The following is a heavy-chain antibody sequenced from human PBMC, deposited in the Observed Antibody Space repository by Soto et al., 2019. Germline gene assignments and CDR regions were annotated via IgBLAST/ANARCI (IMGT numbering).Heavy chain of an antibody. CDR2: HSYNGGT. Sequence: SETLSLTCTVSADSRSISDYYWGWIRQPPGKGLQWIGSHSYNGGTFYNPSLKSRVMMSVDTSKKQFSLKLRSVTAADTAVYYCVRDGTKTLRDWFDPWGQGISVTVSS. CDR1: ADSRSISDYY. J-gene: IGHJ5*02. CDR3: VRDGTKTLRDWFDP. V-gene: IGHV4-39*07. D-gene: IGHD1-1*01.